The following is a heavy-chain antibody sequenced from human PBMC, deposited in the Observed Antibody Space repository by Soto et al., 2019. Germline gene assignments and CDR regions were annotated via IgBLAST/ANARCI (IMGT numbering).Heavy chain of an antibody. CDR1: GFTFSSYA. CDR2: ISGSDGST. CDR3: AKDNRKQWLVAAFDI. J-gene: IGHJ3*02. D-gene: IGHD6-19*01. V-gene: IGHV3-23*01. Sequence: PGGSLRLSCAASGFTFSSYAMSWVRQAPGKGLEWVSAISGSDGSTYYADSVKGRFTISRDNSKNTLYLQMNSLRAEDTAVYYCAKDNRKQWLVAAFDIWGQGTMVTLSS.